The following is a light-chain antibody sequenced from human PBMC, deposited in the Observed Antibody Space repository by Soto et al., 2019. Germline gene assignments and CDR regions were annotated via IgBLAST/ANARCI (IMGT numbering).Light chain of an antibody. J-gene: IGKJ1*01. CDR3: QQYNTWPWT. Sequence: EIGMKQSPATLSVSPGERATLSSRPSQSVSSSLAWYQQKPGQAPTLLIYGASTRATGIPARCSGSGSGTELPLTSSRLQSEDCAVYYCQQYNTWPWTFGQGTKVEIK. CDR2: GAS. V-gene: IGKV3-15*01. CDR1: QSVSSS.